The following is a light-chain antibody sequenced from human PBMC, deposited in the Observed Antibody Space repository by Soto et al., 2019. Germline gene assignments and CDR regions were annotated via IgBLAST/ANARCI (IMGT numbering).Light chain of an antibody. V-gene: IGKV1-39*01. CDR1: QTVSTY. CDR3: QQTYTTPRT. CDR2: ATS. Sequence: DTQMTQSPSSLSASVVDRISITCRSSQTVSTYLNWYQQKPGKAPTLLISATSTLQSGVPSRFSGSGSGTEFTLTITSLQPEDFATYYCQQTYTTPRTFGQGIKVAIK. J-gene: IGKJ1*01.